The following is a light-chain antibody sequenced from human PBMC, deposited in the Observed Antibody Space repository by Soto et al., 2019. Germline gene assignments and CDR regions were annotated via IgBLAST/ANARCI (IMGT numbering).Light chain of an antibody. J-gene: IGKJ2*01. CDR1: QSISGW. CDR3: QQYNSYPYT. Sequence: DIQMTQSPSTLSASVGDTVSITCRASQSISGWMAWYQQKPGKVPKLLIFDASSLESGVPSRFSGSGSGTIFTLTSSGLQPGYLATYYCQQYNSYPYTFGQGTKLQIK. CDR2: DAS. V-gene: IGKV1-5*01.